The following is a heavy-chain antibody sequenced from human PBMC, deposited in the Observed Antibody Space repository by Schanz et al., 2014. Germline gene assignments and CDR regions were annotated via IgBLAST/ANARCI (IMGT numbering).Heavy chain of an antibody. J-gene: IGHJ4*02. CDR2: ISGRGDST. CDR3: VRDTDYHFDY. V-gene: IGHV3-23*04. D-gene: IGHD4-17*01. CDR1: GFSFSTYA. Sequence: EVQLVESGGGLVQPGGSLRLSCAASGFSFSTYAMNWVRQAPGKGLEWVSLISGRGDSTHYADSVKGRFTISRDNSRKTLSLQMNSLRAEDTAVYYCVRDTDYHFDYWGQGTLVTVSS.